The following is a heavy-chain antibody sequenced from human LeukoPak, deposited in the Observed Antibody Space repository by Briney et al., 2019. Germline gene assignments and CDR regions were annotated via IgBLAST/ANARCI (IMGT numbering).Heavy chain of an antibody. Sequence: ASVKVSCKASGYSFIGYSMHWVRQAPGQGLEWMGWINPNTGGTNSAQKFQGRVTMTRDTSISTAYMELSSLRSDDTAVYHCAREYVADSSPLFDYWGQGSLVTVSS. CDR3: AREYVADSSPLFDY. CDR1: GYSFIGYS. V-gene: IGHV1-2*02. D-gene: IGHD6-13*01. CDR2: INPNTGGT. J-gene: IGHJ4*02.